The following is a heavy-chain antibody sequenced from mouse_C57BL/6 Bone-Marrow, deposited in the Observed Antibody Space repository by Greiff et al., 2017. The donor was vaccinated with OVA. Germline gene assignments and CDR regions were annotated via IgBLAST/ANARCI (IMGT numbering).Heavy chain of an antibody. D-gene: IGHD2-3*01. CDR3: TTHYDGYPAWFAY. CDR2: IDPENGDT. CDR1: GFNIKDDY. V-gene: IGHV14-4*01. Sequence: VQLQQSGAELVRPGASVKLSCTASGFNIKDDYMHWVKQRPEQGLEWIGWIDPENGDTEYASKFQDKATITADTSSNTAYLQLSSLTSEDTAVYYCTTHYDGYPAWFAYWGQGTLVTVSA. J-gene: IGHJ3*01.